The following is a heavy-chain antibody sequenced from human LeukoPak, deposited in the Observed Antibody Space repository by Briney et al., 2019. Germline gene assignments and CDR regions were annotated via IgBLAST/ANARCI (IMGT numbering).Heavy chain of an antibody. CDR2: IKQDGSEK. CDR3: ARDVDGMDV. Sequence: GGSLRLSCAASGFTFSSYAMSWVRQAPGKGLEWVANIKQDGSEKYYVDSVKGRFTISRDNAKNSLYLQMNSLRAEDTAVYYCARDVDGMDVWGQGTTVTVSS. V-gene: IGHV3-7*01. CDR1: GFTFSSYA. J-gene: IGHJ6*02.